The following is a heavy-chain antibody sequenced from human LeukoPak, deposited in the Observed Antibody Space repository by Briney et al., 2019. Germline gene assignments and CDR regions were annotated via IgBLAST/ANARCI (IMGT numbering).Heavy chain of an antibody. D-gene: IGHD5-12*01. CDR2: IYYSGST. J-gene: IGHJ4*02. Sequence: SETLSLTCTVSGDSVTSGTYFWIWLRQPPGKGLVWIGYIYYSGSTNYNPSRKGRVTISADTSKNQFSLKLSSVTAADTAMYYCARDSPLYSGYDVFDYWGQGTLVTASS. CDR1: GDSVTSGTYF. CDR3: ARDSPLYSGYDVFDY. V-gene: IGHV4-61*01.